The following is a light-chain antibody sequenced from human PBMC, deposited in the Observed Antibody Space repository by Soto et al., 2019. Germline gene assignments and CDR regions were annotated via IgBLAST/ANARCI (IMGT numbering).Light chain of an antibody. CDR3: QQYGTYST. J-gene: IGKJ2*01. V-gene: IGKV1-5*03. CDR2: KAS. CDR1: QSISSW. Sequence: DIQMTQSPSTLSASVGDRVTITCRASQSISSWLAWYQQKPGKPPKLLIYKASNLESGVPSRFSGSGSGTEFTLTISSLLPDDFATYYCQQYGTYSTFGQGTKLEIK.